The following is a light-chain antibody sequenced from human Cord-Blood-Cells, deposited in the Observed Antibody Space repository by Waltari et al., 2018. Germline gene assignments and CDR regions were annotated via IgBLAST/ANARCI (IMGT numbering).Light chain of an antibody. CDR2: EVS. CDR1: RSDFGSYNL. Sequence: QSALTQPASVSGSPGQSITISCPGTRSDFGSYNLVSWYQQHPGKAPKLMIYEVSKRPSGVSNRFSGSKSGNTASLTISGLQAEDEADYYCCSYAGSSTYVFGTGTKVTVL. CDR3: CSYAGSSTYV. V-gene: IGLV2-23*02. J-gene: IGLJ1*01.